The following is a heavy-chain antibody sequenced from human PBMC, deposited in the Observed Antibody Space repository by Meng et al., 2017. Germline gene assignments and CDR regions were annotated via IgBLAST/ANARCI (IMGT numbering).Heavy chain of an antibody. CDR2: INHSGST. CDR1: GGSFSGYY. Sequence: QVQRQQWGAGLLKPSETLCLTCAVYGGSFSGYYWSWIRQPPGKGLEWIGEINHSGSTNYNPSLKSRVTISVDTSKNQFSLKLSSVTAADTAVYYCARGLRITMVRGVKGWFDPWGQGTLVTVSS. V-gene: IGHV4-34*01. D-gene: IGHD3-10*01. CDR3: ARGLRITMVRGVKGWFDP. J-gene: IGHJ5*02.